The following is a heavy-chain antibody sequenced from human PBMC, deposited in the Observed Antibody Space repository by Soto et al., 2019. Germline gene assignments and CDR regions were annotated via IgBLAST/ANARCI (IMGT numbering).Heavy chain of an antibody. J-gene: IGHJ6*02. CDR2: IYYSGST. V-gene: IGHV4-61*01. CDR3: ARDEGLVPAATNYYYYGMDV. Sequence: PSETLSLTCTVSGGSVSSGSYYWSWIRQPPGKGLEWIGYIYYSGSTNYNPSLKSRVTISVDTSKNQFSLKLSPVTAADTAVYYCARDEGLVPAATNYYYYGMDVWGQGTTVTVSS. D-gene: IGHD2-2*01. CDR1: GGSVSSGSYY.